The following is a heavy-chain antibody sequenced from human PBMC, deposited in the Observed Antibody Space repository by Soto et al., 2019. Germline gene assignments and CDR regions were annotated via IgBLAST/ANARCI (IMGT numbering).Heavy chain of an antibody. CDR2: IYSGGYT. Sequence: EVQLVESGGGLIQPGGSLRLSCAVSGFTVSNNYMSWVRQAPGKGLEGVSVIYSGGYTAYGDSVKGRFTISRDNSKPPLYLPMKSLGAPDPPVFYCAPRPGGGGYWGQGTLVTVSS. V-gene: IGHV3-53*01. D-gene: IGHD6-6*01. CDR1: GFTVSNNY. CDR3: APRPGGGGY. J-gene: IGHJ4*02.